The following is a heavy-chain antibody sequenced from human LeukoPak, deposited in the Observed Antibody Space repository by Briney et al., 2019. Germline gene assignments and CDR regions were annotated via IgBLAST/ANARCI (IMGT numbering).Heavy chain of an antibody. CDR2: INHSGST. J-gene: IGHJ4*02. CDR1: GFTFSSYA. V-gene: IGHV4-34*01. D-gene: IGHD3-22*01. Sequence: GSLRLSCAASGFTFSSYAMSWVRQPPGKGLEWIGEINHSGSTNYNPSLKSRVTISVDTSKNQFSLKLSSVTAADTAVYYCARVLNYYDSSGYYFDYWGQGTLVTVSS. CDR3: ARVLNYYDSSGYYFDY.